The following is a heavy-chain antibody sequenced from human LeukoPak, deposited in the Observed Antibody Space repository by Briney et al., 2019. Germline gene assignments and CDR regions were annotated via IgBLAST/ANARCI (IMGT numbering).Heavy chain of an antibody. Sequence: PSETLSLTCTVSGGSISSGDYYWSWIRQPPGKGLEWIGYIYHSGSTYYNPSLKSRVTISVDTSKNQFSLKLSSVTAADTAVYYCARDLVGGSYYDYWGQGTLVTVSS. J-gene: IGHJ4*02. V-gene: IGHV4-30-4*01. D-gene: IGHD1-26*01. CDR2: IYHSGST. CDR3: ARDLVGGSYYDY. CDR1: GGSISSGDYY.